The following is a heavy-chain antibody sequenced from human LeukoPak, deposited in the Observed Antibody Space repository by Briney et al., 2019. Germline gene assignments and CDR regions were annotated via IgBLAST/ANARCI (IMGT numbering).Heavy chain of an antibody. CDR2: IYTSGST. CDR1: GGSISSGSYY. V-gene: IGHV4-61*02. Sequence: SQTLSLTCTVSGGSISSGSYYWSWIRQPAGKGLEWIGRIYTSGSTNYNPSLKSRVTISVDTSKNQFSLKLSSVTAADTAVYYCARGVDPTPYYYDSSGYYSGCNWFDPWGQGTLVTVSS. CDR3: ARGVDPTPYYYDSSGYYSGCNWFDP. D-gene: IGHD3-22*01. J-gene: IGHJ5*02.